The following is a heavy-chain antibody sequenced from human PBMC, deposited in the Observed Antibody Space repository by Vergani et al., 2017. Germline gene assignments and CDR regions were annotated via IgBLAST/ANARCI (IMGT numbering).Heavy chain of an antibody. CDR3: TTGFPGSSWSTY. Sequence: EVHLVESGGGLVQPGRSLRLSCSGSGFTLGDYAMTWVRQAPGKGLEWVAFIWSKPYGVTREYAASVKGRFTISRDDSKRIAYLQMSSVKAEDTAVYYCTTGFPGSSWSTYWGQGGLLTVSS. D-gene: IGHD6-13*01. V-gene: IGHV3-49*04. J-gene: IGHJ4*01. CDR1: GFTLGDYA. CDR2: IWSKPYGVTR.